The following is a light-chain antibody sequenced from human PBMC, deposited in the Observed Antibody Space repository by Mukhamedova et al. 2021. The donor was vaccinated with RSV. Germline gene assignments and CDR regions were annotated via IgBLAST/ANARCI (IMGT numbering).Light chain of an antibody. CDR2: KAS. J-gene: IGKJ2*01. V-gene: IGKV1-5*03. Sequence: WYQRRVHGKAPKLLIYKASSLHGGAPSRSSGSGSGTEFTLTISSLQPDDFATYYCQQYNSYSPYTFGQGTKLEIK. CDR3: QQYNSYSPYT.